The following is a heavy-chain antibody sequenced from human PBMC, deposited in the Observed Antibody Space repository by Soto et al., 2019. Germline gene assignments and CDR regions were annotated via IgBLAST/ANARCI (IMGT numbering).Heavy chain of an antibody. CDR2: VSPPFRTS. CDR3: ARVLYYGSRSYSKYGMDV. D-gene: IGHD3-10*01. CDR1: GVSFNNNG. J-gene: IGHJ6*02. V-gene: IGHV1-69*01. Sequence: QVQLVQSGAEVKKPGSSVKVSCKTSGVSFNNNGIGWVRQAPGHGLEWMGGVSPPFRTSNYARKFQGRISITADASTGTVNMELSSLTSEDTAQYDCARVLYYGSRSYSKYGMDVWGQGTTVTVSS.